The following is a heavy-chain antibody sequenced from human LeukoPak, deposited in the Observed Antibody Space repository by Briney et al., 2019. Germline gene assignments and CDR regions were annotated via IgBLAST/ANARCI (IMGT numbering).Heavy chain of an antibody. V-gene: IGHV5-51*01. CDR2: IYPGDSDT. CDR1: GYSFTSYW. CDR3: ARLLSGRVTTVTLFDY. D-gene: IGHD4-17*01. Sequence: GESLKISCKGSGYSFTSYWIGWVRQMPGKGLEWMGIIYPGDSDTRYSPSFQGQVTISADKSISTAYPQWSSLKASDTAMYYCARLLSGRVTTVTLFDYWGQGTLVTVSS. J-gene: IGHJ4*02.